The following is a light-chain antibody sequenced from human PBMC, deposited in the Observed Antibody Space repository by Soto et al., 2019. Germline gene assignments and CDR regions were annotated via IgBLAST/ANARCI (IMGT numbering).Light chain of an antibody. J-gene: IGKJ1*01. CDR1: QSISSW. Sequence: DIQMTQSPSTLSASIGDRVTITCRASQSISSWLAWYQQKRGKAPKLLIYKASSLESGGPSRFSGSGSGTEFTLTISSLQPDDFATYYCQQYNSYWTFGQGTKVDIK. CDR2: KAS. CDR3: QQYNSYWT. V-gene: IGKV1-5*03.